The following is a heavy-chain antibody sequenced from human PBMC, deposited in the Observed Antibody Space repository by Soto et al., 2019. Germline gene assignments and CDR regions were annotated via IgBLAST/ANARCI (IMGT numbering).Heavy chain of an antibody. V-gene: IGHV3-30-3*01. J-gene: IGHJ4*02. CDR3: ARGSGIAARGRFDY. CDR1: GFTFSSYA. CDR2: ISYDGSNK. Sequence: QVQLVESGGGVVQPGRSLRLSCAASGFTFSSYAMHWVRQAPGKGLEWVAVISYDGSNKYYADSVKGRFTISRDNSRNALYLQINSLRAEDTAVYYCARGSGIAARGRFDYWGQGTLVTVSS. D-gene: IGHD6-6*01.